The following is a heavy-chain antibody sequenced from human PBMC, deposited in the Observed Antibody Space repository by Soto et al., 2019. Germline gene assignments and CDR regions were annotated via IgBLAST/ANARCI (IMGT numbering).Heavy chain of an antibody. CDR3: ARVAGTFYWYFDL. CDR1: GGSISSGDYY. J-gene: IGHJ2*01. V-gene: IGHV4-30-4*01. D-gene: IGHD3-10*01. Sequence: QVQLQESGPGLVKPSQTLSLTCTVSGGSISSGDYYWSWIRQPPGKGLEWIGYIYYSGSTYYNPSFNCRLXIAVDTSKNQFSLKLSSVTAADPAVYYCARVAGTFYWYFDLWGRGTLVTVSS. CDR2: IYYSGST.